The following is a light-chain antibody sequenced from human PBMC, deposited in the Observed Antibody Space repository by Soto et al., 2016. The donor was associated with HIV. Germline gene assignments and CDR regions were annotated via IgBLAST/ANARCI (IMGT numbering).Light chain of an antibody. J-gene: IGLJ3*02. V-gene: IGLV3-21*01. CDR3: QAWDSSTPWV. CDR2: QDN. CDR1: NIGTKS. Sequence: SYELTQPPSVSVAPGKTARITCEENNIGTKSVHWYRQKPGQSPVLVIYQDNKRPSGIPERFSGSNSGNTATLTISGTQAMDEADYYCQAWDSSTPWVFGGGTKLTVL.